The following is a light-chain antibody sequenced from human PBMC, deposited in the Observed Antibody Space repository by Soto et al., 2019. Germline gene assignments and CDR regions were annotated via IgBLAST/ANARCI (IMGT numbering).Light chain of an antibody. J-gene: IGLJ1*01. V-gene: IGLV2-11*01. CDR3: SSYAGNNHFV. Sequence: QSALTQPRSVSGSPGQSVTISCTVTSSDVGGYNYVSWYQRHPGKAPKLMIYDVDKRPSGVPDRFSGSKSGNTASLTVSGLQAEDEADYYYSSYAGNNHFVFGTGTKVTVL. CDR2: DVD. CDR1: SSDVGGYNY.